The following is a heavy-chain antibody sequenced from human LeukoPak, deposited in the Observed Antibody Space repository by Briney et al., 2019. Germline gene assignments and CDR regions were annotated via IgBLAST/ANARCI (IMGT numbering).Heavy chain of an antibody. Sequence: GGSLRLSCAASGFTFSSYAMSWVRQAPGKGLEWVSAISITVGGTYYADSVKGRFTISKDNSKNTLYLQMNSLSAEDTAVYYCAKRSHMLGATNPNYYFDHWGQGTLVTVSS. CDR3: AKRSHMLGATNPNYYFDH. V-gene: IGHV3-23*01. D-gene: IGHD1-26*01. CDR2: ISITVGGT. J-gene: IGHJ4*02. CDR1: GFTFSSYA.